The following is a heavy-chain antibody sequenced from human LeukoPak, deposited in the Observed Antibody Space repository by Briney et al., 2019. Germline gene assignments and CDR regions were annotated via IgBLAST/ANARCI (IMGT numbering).Heavy chain of an antibody. Sequence: PGGSLRLSCAASQFTFNIYPMHWVRQAPGKGLEWVSSISSSSTYIYYADSVKGRFTISRDNAKNSLFLQMNSLRAEDTAVYYCARVQDGSSWYEYFQHWGQGSLVTVSS. CDR3: ARVQDGSSWYEYFQH. V-gene: IGHV3-21*01. CDR2: ISSSSTYI. CDR1: QFTFNIYP. J-gene: IGHJ1*01. D-gene: IGHD6-13*01.